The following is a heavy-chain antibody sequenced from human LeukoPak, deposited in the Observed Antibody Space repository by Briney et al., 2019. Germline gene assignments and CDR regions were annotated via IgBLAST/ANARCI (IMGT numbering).Heavy chain of an antibody. CDR2: ISAYNGNT. J-gene: IGHJ3*02. CDR3: ATVQSPGDGDAFDI. V-gene: IGHV1-18*01. CDR1: GYTFTSYG. Sequence: GASVTVSCTASGYTFTSYGISWVRQAPGQGLEWMGWISAYNGNTNYAQKFQGRVTMTEDTSTDTAYMELSSLRSEDTAVYYCATVQSPGDGDAFDIWGQGTMVTVSS. D-gene: IGHD7-27*01.